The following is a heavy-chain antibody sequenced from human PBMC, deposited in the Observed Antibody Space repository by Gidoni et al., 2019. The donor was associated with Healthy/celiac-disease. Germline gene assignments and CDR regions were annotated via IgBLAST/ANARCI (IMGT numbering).Heavy chain of an antibody. V-gene: IGHV4-59*01. J-gene: IGHJ6*02. CDR2: IYYSGST. CDR3: ASGDLMYYYYGLDF. CDR1: ISSYY. Sequence: ISSYYWSWIRQPPGKGLEWIGYIYYSGSTNYNPSLKSRVTIAVDTSKNPSSLKLSSVPAADTAVYYCASGDLMYYYYGLDFWGQGTPVTVSS. D-gene: IGHD7-27*01.